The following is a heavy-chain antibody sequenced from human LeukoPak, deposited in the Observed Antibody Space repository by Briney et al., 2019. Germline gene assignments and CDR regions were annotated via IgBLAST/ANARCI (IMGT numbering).Heavy chain of an antibody. V-gene: IGHV4-34*01. CDR3: ARGNSGSYLFDY. Sequence: PSETLSLTCAVYGGSFSGYYWSWIRQPPGKGLEWIGEINHSGSTNYNPSLKSRVTISVDTSKNQFSLKLSSVTAADTAVYYCARGNSGSYLFDYWGQGSLVTVSS. CDR1: GGSFSGYY. CDR2: INHSGST. J-gene: IGHJ4*02. D-gene: IGHD3-10*01.